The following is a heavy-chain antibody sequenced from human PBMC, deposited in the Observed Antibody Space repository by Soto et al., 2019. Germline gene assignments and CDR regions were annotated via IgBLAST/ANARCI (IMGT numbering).Heavy chain of an antibody. J-gene: IGHJ4*02. CDR3: VGGHYYFDY. CDR2: ISYDGSDK. CDR1: GFPFTSYG. Sequence: QVQLVESGGGVVQPGRSLRLSCAGSGFPFTSYGMHWVREGPDKGLEWVAVISYDGSDKYYADSVKGRFTISRDNSKNMLYLQMNSLRPEDTALYYCVGGHYYFDYRGQGTLVIVSS. D-gene: IGHD3-10*01. V-gene: IGHV3-30*03.